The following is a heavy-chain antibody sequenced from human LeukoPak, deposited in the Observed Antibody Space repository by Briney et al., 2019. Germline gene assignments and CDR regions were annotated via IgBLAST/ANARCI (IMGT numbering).Heavy chain of an antibody. D-gene: IGHD2-2*01. CDR3: ARESRYCSSTSCYAY. V-gene: IGHV1-18*04. CDR1: GYTFTSYY. CDR2: ISAYNGNT. Sequence: ASVKVSCKASGYTFTSYYMHWVRQAPGQGLEWMGWISAYNGNTNYAQKLQGRVTMTADTSTNTAYMELRSLRSDDTAVYYCARESRYCSSTSCYAYWGQGTLVTVSS. J-gene: IGHJ4*02.